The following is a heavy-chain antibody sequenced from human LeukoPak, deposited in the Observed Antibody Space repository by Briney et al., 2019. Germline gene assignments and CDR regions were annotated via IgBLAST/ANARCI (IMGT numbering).Heavy chain of an antibody. V-gene: IGHV1-69*04. Sequence: ASVKVSCKASGGTFSSYAISWVRLAPGQGLEWMGRIIPIFGIANYAQKFQGRVTITADKSTSTAYMELSSLRSEDTAVYYCAREGDAFDIWGQGTMVTVSS. J-gene: IGHJ3*02. CDR3: AREGDAFDI. CDR1: GGTFSSYA. CDR2: IIPIFGIA.